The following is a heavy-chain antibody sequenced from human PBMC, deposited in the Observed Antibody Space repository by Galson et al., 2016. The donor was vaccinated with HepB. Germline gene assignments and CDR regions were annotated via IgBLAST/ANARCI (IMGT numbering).Heavy chain of an antibody. Sequence: SETLSLTCTVSGGSISGFYWSWIRQPAGKGPEWIGRIFPGGSTNYNPSLKSRVTMSVDTSKSQFSLKLRSVTAADTAVYFCARESDSVAGTGDYWGQGTLVTVSS. CDR1: GGSISGFY. CDR3: ARESDSVAGTGDY. J-gene: IGHJ4*02. V-gene: IGHV4-4*07. CDR2: IFPGGST. D-gene: IGHD6-19*01.